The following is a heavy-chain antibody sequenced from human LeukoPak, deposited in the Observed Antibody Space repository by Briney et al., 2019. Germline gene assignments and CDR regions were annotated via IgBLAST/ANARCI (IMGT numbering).Heavy chain of an antibody. D-gene: IGHD4-17*01. CDR3: PMYGEYVMGYYYYYMDV. Sequence: SVKVSCKASGGTFSSYAISWVRQAPGQGLEGMGGIIPIFGTANYAQKFQGRVRFTADESTSIAYMELSSMRSEDTAVYYCPMYGEYVMGYYYYYMDVWGKGTTVTVSS. CDR2: IIPIFGTA. V-gene: IGHV1-69*01. CDR1: GGTFSSYA. J-gene: IGHJ6*03.